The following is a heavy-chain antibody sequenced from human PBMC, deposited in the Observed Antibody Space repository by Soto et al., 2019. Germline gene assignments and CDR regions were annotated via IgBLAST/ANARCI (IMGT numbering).Heavy chain of an antibody. Sequence: EVQLLESEGGWVQPGGSLRLSCAASGFTFSSYAMSWVRQAPGKGLEWVSAISGSGGSTYYADSVKGRFTISRDNSKNTLYLQMNSLRAEDTAVYYCAKHSSCWEDVTFDYWGQGTLVTVSS. D-gene: IGHD6-19*01. V-gene: IGHV3-23*01. CDR3: AKHSSCWEDVTFDY. CDR1: GFTFSSYA. CDR2: ISGSGGST. J-gene: IGHJ4*02.